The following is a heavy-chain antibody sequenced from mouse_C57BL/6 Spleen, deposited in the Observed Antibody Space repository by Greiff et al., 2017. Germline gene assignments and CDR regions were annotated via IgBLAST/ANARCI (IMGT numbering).Heavy chain of an antibody. CDR1: GFTFTDYY. CDR3: ARCRYFDV. V-gene: IGHV7-3*01. J-gene: IGHJ1*03. Sequence: EVMLVESGAGLVQPGASLSLSCAASGFTFTDYYMSWVRQPPGKALEWLGFIRNKANGYTTEYSAPVKGRFTTSRDNSQSILYLQMNALRAEDSATYYCARCRYFDVGGTGTTVTVTS. CDR2: IRNKANGYTT.